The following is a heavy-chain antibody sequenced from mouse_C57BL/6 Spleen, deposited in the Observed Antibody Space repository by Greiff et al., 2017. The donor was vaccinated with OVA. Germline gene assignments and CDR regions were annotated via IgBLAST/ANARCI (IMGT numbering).Heavy chain of an antibody. D-gene: IGHD2-3*01. CDR3: TIVYDGYYYYYAMDY. V-gene: IGHV5-9-1*02. J-gene: IGHJ4*01. CDR2: ISSGGDYI. Sequence: EVKLVESGEGLVKPGGSLKLSCAASGFTFSSYAMSWVRQTPEKRLEWVAYISSGGDYIYYADTVKGRFTISRDNARNTLYLQMSSLKSEDTAMYYCTIVYDGYYYYYAMDYWGQGTSVTVSS. CDR1: GFTFSSYA.